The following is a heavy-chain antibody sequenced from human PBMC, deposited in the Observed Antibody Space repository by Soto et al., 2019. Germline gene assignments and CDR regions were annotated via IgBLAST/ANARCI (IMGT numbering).Heavy chain of an antibody. Sequence: ASVKVSCKASGYTFTSYGISWVRQAPGQGLEWMGWISAYNGNTNYAQKLQGRVTMTTDTSTSTAYMELRSLRSDDTAVYYCAREDSSRWSGNWFEPWGQGTLVSVSS. CDR1: GYTFTSYG. CDR2: ISAYNGNT. CDR3: AREDSSRWSGNWFEP. D-gene: IGHD6-13*01. J-gene: IGHJ5*02. V-gene: IGHV1-18*04.